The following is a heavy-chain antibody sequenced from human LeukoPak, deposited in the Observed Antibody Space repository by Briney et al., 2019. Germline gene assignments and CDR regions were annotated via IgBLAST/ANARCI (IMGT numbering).Heavy chain of an antibody. CDR2: INWNGGST. Sequence: GGSLRLSCAASGFTFDDYGMSWVRQAPGKVLEWVSGINWNGGSTGYADSVKGRFTISRDNAKNSLYLQMNSLRAEDTALYYCARAGDYYYYYMDVWGKGTTVTVSS. CDR3: ARAGDYYYYYMDV. D-gene: IGHD7-27*01. V-gene: IGHV3-20*04. CDR1: GFTFDDYG. J-gene: IGHJ6*03.